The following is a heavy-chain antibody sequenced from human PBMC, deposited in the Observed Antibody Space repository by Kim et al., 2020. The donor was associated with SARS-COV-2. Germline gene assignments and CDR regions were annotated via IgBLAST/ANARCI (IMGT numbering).Heavy chain of an antibody. J-gene: IGHJ4*02. CDR3: ARSPLLEWSQRPFDY. Sequence: SGPTLVNPTQTLTLTCTFSGFSLSTSGVGVGWIRQPPGKALEWLALIYWNDDKRYSPSLKSRLTITKDTSKNQVVLTMTNMDPVDTATYYCARSPLLEWSQRPFDYWGQGTLVTVSS. CDR1: GFSLSTSGVG. D-gene: IGHD3-3*01. V-gene: IGHV2-5*01. CDR2: IYWNDDK.